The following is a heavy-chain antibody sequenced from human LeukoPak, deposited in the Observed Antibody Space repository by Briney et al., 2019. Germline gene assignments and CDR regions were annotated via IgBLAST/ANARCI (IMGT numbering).Heavy chain of an antibody. J-gene: IGHJ4*02. V-gene: IGHV3-23*01. CDR1: GFTFSNYA. CDR3: ASTATKEIGYCSSTSCSPFDY. CDR2: ISGSGGTT. Sequence: GGSLRLSCAASGFTFSNYAMTWVRQAPGKGLECVSAISGSGGTTHYADSVKGRFTISRDNSKNTLYLQMNSLRAEDTAVYYCASTATKEIGYCSSTSCSPFDYWGQGTLVTVSS. D-gene: IGHD2-2*01.